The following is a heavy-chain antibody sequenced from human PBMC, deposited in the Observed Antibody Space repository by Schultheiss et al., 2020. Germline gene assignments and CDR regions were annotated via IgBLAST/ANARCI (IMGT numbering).Heavy chain of an antibody. V-gene: IGHV3-23*01. CDR3: AKWTLMSYYYYGMDV. J-gene: IGHJ6*02. CDR1: GFTFSSYA. D-gene: IGHD3/OR15-3a*01. CDR2: ISGSGGST. Sequence: GGSLRLSCAASGFTFSSYAMSWVRQAPGKGLEWVSAISGSGGSTYYADSVKGRFTISRDNSKNTLYLQMNSLRAEDTAVYYCAKWTLMSYYYYGMDVWGQGTTVTVSS.